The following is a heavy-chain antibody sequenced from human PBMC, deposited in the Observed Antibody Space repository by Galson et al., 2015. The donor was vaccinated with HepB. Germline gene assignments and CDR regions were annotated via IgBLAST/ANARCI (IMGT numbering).Heavy chain of an antibody. CDR3: AREAPQLIVGGVAFGI. Sequence: SLRLSCAASGFTFSSYWMSWVRQAPGKGLEWVANIKQDGSEKYYVDSVKGRFTISRDNAKNSLYLQMNSLRAEDTAVYYCAREAPQLIVGGVAFGIWGQGTMVTVSS. CDR1: GFTFSSYW. D-gene: IGHD1-26*01. CDR2: IKQDGSEK. J-gene: IGHJ3*02. V-gene: IGHV3-7*03.